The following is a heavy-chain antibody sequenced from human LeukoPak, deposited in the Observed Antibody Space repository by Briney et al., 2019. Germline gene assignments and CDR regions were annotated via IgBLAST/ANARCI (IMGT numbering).Heavy chain of an antibody. V-gene: IGHV4-59*08. CDR3: ARQVDYGSGSYYWFDP. D-gene: IGHD3-10*01. J-gene: IGHJ5*02. CDR2: IYYSGST. Sequence: SETLSLTCTVSGGSISSYYWSWIRQPPGKGLEWIGYIYYSGSTNYNPSLKSRVTISVDTSKNQFSLKLSSVTAAGTAVYYCARQVDYGSGSYYWFDPWGQGTLVTVSS. CDR1: GGSISSYY.